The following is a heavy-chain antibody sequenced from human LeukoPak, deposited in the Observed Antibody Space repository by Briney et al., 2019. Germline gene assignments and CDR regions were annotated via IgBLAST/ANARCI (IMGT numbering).Heavy chain of an antibody. D-gene: IGHD3-3*02. V-gene: IGHV3-30*18. Sequence: GRSLRLSCAASGFTFSSYGMHWVRQAPGKELEWVAVISYDGSNKYYADSVKGRFTISRDNSKNTLYLQMNSLRAEDTAVYYCAKDRALAPDYWGQGTLVTVSS. J-gene: IGHJ4*02. CDR2: ISYDGSNK. CDR1: GFTFSSYG. CDR3: AKDRALAPDY.